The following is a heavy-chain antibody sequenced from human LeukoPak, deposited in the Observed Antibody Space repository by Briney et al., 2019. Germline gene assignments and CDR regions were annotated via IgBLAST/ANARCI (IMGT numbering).Heavy chain of an antibody. Sequence: SGRSLRLSCAASGFTFSSYAMHWVRQAPGKGLEWVAVISYDGSNKYYADSVKGRFTISRDNSKNTLYLQMNSLRAEDTAVYYCAKVSTGIAVEALDYWGQGTLVTVSS. CDR1: GFTFSSYA. CDR3: AKVSTGIAVEALDY. CDR2: ISYDGSNK. J-gene: IGHJ4*02. V-gene: IGHV3-30-3*01. D-gene: IGHD6-19*01.